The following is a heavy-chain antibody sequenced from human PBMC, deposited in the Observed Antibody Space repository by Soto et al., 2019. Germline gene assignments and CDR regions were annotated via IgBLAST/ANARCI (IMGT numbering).Heavy chain of an antibody. CDR3: ARDLHDYEDTTPASKWYFDL. J-gene: IGHJ2*01. CDR2: IYYSGST. D-gene: IGHD4-17*01. V-gene: IGHV4-30-4*01. CDR1: GGSISSGDYY. Sequence: QVQLQESGPGLVKPSQTLSLTCTVSGGSISSGDYYWSWIRQPPGKGLEWIGYIYYSGSTYYNPSLKGRVTISVDTSKNQFSLKLSSVTAADTAVYYCARDLHDYEDTTPASKWYFDLWGRGTLVTVSS.